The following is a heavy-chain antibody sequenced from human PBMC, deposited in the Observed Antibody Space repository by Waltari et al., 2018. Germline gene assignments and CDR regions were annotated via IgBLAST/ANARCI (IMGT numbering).Heavy chain of an antibody. CDR3: ANRDLNKSYYYMDV. CDR2: INHSGNT. CDR1: GGSCIGNY. J-gene: IGHJ6*03. Sequence: QVQLQQWGAGLEKPSETLSLTCGIYGGSCIGNYCGLIRQSPGKGLEWIGEINHSGNTKYNPSLKSRVTMSVDTFKNYFSLNLTSVTAADTAVYYCANRDLNKSYYYMDVWGKGTTVIVSS. V-gene: IGHV4-34*01.